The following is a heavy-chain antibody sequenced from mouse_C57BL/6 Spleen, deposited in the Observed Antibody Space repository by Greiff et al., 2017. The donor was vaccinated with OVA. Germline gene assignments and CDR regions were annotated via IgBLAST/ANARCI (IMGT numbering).Heavy chain of an antibody. D-gene: IGHD1-1*01. Sequence: QVQLQKPGAELVRPGTSVKLSCKASGYTFTSYWMHWVKQRPGQGLEWIGVIDPSDSYTNYNQKFKGKATLTVDTSSSTAYMQLSSLTSEDSAVYYCARGYYGSSSYYFDYWGQGTTLTVSS. CDR3: ARGYYGSSSYYFDY. J-gene: IGHJ2*01. CDR1: GYTFTSYW. V-gene: IGHV1-59*01. CDR2: IDPSDSYT.